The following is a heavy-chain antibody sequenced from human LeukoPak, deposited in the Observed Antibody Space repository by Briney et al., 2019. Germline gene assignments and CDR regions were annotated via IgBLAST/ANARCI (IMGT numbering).Heavy chain of an antibody. Sequence: GGSLRLSCAASGFTFSSYAMHWVRQAPGKGLEWVSGISWNSGSIGYADSVKGRFTISRDNAKNSLYLQMNSLRAEDTALYYCAKDIDYYGSGSYYFDYWGQGTLVTVSS. V-gene: IGHV3-9*01. J-gene: IGHJ4*02. CDR2: ISWNSGSI. CDR1: GFTFSSYA. D-gene: IGHD3-10*01. CDR3: AKDIDYYGSGSYYFDY.